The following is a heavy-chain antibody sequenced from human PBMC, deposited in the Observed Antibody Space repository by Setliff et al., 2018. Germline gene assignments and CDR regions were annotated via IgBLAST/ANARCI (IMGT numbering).Heavy chain of an antibody. D-gene: IGHD6-13*01. CDR1: GFNLNTYG. CDR3: ARGRPLYSSPVDY. J-gene: IGHJ4*02. Sequence: PGGSLRLSCLASGFNLNTYGMSWVRQAPGKGLEWVSGLSWRGDNIGYADSVKGRFTISRDNAKNSLYLQMTSLRAEDTALYYCARGRPLYSSPVDYWGQGTLVTVS. CDR2: LSWRGDNI. V-gene: IGHV3-20*04.